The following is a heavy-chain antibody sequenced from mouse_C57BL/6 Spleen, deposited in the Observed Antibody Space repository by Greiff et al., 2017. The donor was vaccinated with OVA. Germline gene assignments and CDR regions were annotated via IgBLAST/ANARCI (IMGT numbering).Heavy chain of an antibody. CDR1: GYSFTDYN. J-gene: IGHJ1*03. D-gene: IGHD1-1*01. V-gene: IGHV1-39*01. CDR2: INPNYGTT. Sequence: VQLKESGPELVKPGASVKISCKASGYSFTDYNMNWVKQSNGKSLEWIGVINPNYGTTSYNQKFKGKATLTVDQSSSTAYMQLNSLTSEDSAVYYCAREGPDGSSHYWYFDVWGTGTTVTVSS. CDR3: AREGPDGSSHYWYFDV.